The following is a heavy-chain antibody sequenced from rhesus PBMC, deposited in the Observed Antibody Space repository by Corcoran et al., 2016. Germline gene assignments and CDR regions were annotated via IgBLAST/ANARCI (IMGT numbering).Heavy chain of an antibody. J-gene: IGHJ2*01. Sequence: QVQLQESGPGLVKPSETLSLTCAVSGYSISSGYYWGWIRQPPGKGLEWIGRIYGSGGSNYLNPSLKSRVTLSVDTSKNQFSRKRSSGTAADTAVYYCERVGSSWSEWDTVGTEWYFDLWGPGTPITISS. CDR3: ERVGSSWSEWDTVGTEWYFDL. CDR1: GYSISSGYY. D-gene: IGHD5-42*01. CDR2: IYGSGGSN. V-gene: IGHV4S14*01.